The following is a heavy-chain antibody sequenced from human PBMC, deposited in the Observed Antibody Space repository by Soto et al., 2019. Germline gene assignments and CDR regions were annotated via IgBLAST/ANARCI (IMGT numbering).Heavy chain of an antibody. CDR3: VRAIGHYGMDV. CDR2: INSDGSYT. D-gene: IGHD3-22*01. J-gene: IGHJ6*02. CDR1: GFTFSRYW. V-gene: IGHV3-74*01. Sequence: GGSLRLSCAASGFTFSRYWMSWVRQAPGMGLVWVSHINSDGSYTTYADSVKGRFTISRDNAKNTLYLQMNSLRAEDTAVYYCVRAIGHYGMDVWGRGTTVTVSS.